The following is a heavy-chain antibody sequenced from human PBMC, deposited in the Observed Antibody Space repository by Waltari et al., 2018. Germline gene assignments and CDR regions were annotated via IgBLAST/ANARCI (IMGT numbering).Heavy chain of an antibody. Sequence: QVQLQESGPGLVKPSQTLSLTCTVSGGSISSGSYYWSWIRQPAGKGLEWIGRIYTSGSTNYNPSLKSRVTISVDTSKNQFSLKLSSVTAADTAVYYCARVGSTSGNDYWGQGTLVTVSS. CDR2: IYTSGST. J-gene: IGHJ4*02. CDR3: ARVGSTSGNDY. CDR1: GGSISSGSYY. D-gene: IGHD2-2*01. V-gene: IGHV4-61*02.